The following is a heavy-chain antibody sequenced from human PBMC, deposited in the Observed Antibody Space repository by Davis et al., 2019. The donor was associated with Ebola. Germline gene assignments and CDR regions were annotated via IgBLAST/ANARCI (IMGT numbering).Heavy chain of an antibody. CDR1: GFTFSNFA. Sequence: GESLKISCAASGFTFSNFAMHWVRQAPGKGLEWVAVIAYDGSTKYYADSVKGRFTISRDDSKNTVSPQVNSLRPEDTAVYYCARDSRGGGVTAKDLPYWGQGTLVTVSS. D-gene: IGHD2-15*01. CDR2: IAYDGSTK. CDR3: ARDSRGGGVTAKDLPY. V-gene: IGHV3-30-3*01. J-gene: IGHJ1*01.